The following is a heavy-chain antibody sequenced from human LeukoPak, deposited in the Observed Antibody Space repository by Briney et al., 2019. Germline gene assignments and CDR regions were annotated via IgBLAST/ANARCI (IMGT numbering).Heavy chain of an antibody. Sequence: NASETLSLTCTVSGGSISSYYWSWIRQPPGKGLEWIGFVHYSGSTHYNPSLKSRVTMSLDTSKNQFSLKLSSVTAADTAVYYCARDFAYGDYFFDYWGQGTLVAVSS. V-gene: IGHV4-59*12. J-gene: IGHJ4*02. CDR2: VHYSGST. D-gene: IGHD4-17*01. CDR3: ARDFAYGDYFFDY. CDR1: GGSISSYY.